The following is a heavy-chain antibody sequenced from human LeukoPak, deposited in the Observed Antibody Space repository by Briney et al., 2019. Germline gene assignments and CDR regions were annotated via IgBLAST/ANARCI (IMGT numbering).Heavy chain of an antibody. J-gene: IGHJ4*02. V-gene: IGHV3-21*01. CDR1: GFTFSSYS. D-gene: IGHD3-9*01. CDR2: ISSSSSYI. CDR3: ARDRYDILTGYPEFDY. Sequence: GGSLSLSCAASGFTFSSYSMNWVRQAPGKGLEWVSSISSSSSYIYYADSVKGRFTISRDNAKNSLYLQMNSLRAEDTAVYYCARDRYDILTGYPEFDYWGQGTLVTVSS.